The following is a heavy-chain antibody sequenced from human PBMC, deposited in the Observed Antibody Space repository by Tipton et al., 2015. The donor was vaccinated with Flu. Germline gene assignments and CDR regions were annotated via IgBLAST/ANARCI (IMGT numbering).Heavy chain of an antibody. D-gene: IGHD4-17*01. CDR3: ARGILPVYGDYKGLGY. CDR2: ITHRGTT. V-gene: IGHV4-34*01. CDR1: GGSFSGYY. Sequence: GLVKPSETLALTCAVQGGSFSGYYWSWIRQSPGKGLEWIGEITHRGTTNYNPSLKSRAIISVETSNNQFSLRLISVTAADTAVYYCARGILPVYGDYKGLGYWGQGTLVDVSS. J-gene: IGHJ4*02.